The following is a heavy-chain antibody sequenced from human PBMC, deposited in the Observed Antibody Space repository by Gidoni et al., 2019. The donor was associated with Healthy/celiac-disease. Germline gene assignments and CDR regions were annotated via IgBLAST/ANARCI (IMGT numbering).Heavy chain of an antibody. CDR1: GATFSRYA. CDR3: ATRVDIVATITGAFDY. V-gene: IGHV1-69*01. J-gene: IGHJ4*02. D-gene: IGHD5-12*01. Sequence: QVQLVQSGAEVKKPGSSVNVSCKASGATFSRYAISWVRQAPGQGLEWMGGISPIFGTANYAQKCQGRVTITADESTSTAYMELSSLRSEDTAVYYCATRVDIVATITGAFDYWGQGTLVTVSS. CDR2: ISPIFGTA.